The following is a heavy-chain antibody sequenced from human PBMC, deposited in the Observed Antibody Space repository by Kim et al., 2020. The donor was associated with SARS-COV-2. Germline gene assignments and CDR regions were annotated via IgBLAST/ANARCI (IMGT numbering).Heavy chain of an antibody. D-gene: IGHD3-22*01. Sequence: ASVKVSCKASGYTFTSYAMNWVRQAPGQGLEWMGWINTNTGNPTYAQGFIGRFVFSLDTSVSTAYLQISSLKAEDTAVYYCARTLNYYDQVGYFDYWGQGTLVTVSS. CDR3: ARTLNYYDQVGYFDY. J-gene: IGHJ4*02. CDR2: INTNTGNP. V-gene: IGHV7-4-1*02. CDR1: GYTFTSYA.